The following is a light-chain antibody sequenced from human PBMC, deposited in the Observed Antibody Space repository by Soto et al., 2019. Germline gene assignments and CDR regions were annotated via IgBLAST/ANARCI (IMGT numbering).Light chain of an antibody. J-gene: IGLJ2*01. CDR2: ENN. CDR3: GTWDTSLSTVV. V-gene: IGLV1-51*02. Sequence: QSVLTQPPSVSAAPGQTVTISCSGSNSNIGNNFVSWYQQLPGTAPKLLIYENNKRPLGIPDRFSDSKSGTSATLGITELQAGDEADYYCGTWDTSLSTVVFGGGTKLTVL. CDR1: NSNIGNNF.